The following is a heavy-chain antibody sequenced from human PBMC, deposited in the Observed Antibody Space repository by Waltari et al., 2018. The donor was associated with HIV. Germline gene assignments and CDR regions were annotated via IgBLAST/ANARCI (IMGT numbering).Heavy chain of an antibody. D-gene: IGHD2-15*01. CDR1: GGSMNTYY. J-gene: IGHJ4*02. Sequence: QVQLQGSGPGLVKPSETLSLICTVSGGSMNTYYWTWIRQPAGGGLEWIGRISTSGTIDYNPSLKSRVSMSVDTSKRQFSLKLTSVSAADTAVYYCARDCSGGSCYGGWGQGTLVTVSS. V-gene: IGHV4-4*07. CDR2: ISTSGTI. CDR3: ARDCSGGSCYGG.